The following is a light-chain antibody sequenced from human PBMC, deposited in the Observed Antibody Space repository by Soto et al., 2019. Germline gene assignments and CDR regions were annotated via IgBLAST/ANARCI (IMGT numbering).Light chain of an antibody. CDR2: AAS. V-gene: IGKV1-39*01. J-gene: IGKJ2*01. CDR1: QSISSY. Sequence: DIQMTQSPSSLSESVGDRATITCRASQSISSYLNWYQQKPGKAPKLLIYAASSLQSGAPSRFSGSGSGTDFALTISSLQPEDFATYYCQQSHSTPYTFGQGTKLAIK. CDR3: QQSHSTPYT.